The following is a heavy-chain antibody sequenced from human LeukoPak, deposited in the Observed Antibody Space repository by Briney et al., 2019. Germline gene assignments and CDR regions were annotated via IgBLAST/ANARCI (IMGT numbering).Heavy chain of an antibody. CDR2: ISGSGGST. CDR3: AKDLLYGGNSDY. Sequence: GGSLRLSCAASGFTFSSYVMSWVRQAPGKGLEWVSAISGSGGSTYYADSVKGRFTISRDNSKNTLYLQMNSLRAEDTAVYYCAKDLLYGGNSDYWGQGTLVTVSS. CDR1: GFTFSSYV. J-gene: IGHJ4*02. V-gene: IGHV3-23*01. D-gene: IGHD4-23*01.